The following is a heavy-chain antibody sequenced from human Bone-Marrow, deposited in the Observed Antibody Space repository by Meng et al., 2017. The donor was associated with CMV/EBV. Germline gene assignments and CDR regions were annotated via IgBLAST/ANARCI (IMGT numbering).Heavy chain of an antibody. Sequence: SQTLSLTCVISGDSVSSNSAAWNWIRQSPSRGLEWLGRTYYRSKWYDDYAMAVKSRITINPDTSKNQFSLQLNSVTPEDTAVYYCARDYYDSGAYYYTEEYYHGLAVWGQGNTVHVAS. V-gene: IGHV6-1*01. CDR1: GDSVSSNSAA. CDR2: TYYRSKWYD. D-gene: IGHD3-22*01. J-gene: IGHJ6*01. CDR3: ARDYYDSGAYYYTEEYYHGLAV.